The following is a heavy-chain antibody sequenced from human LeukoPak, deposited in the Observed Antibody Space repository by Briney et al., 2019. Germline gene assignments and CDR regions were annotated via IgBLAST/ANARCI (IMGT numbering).Heavy chain of an antibody. CDR3: ARDYGSGSYYN. CDR1: GGSISNNY. CDR2: VYSTGST. D-gene: IGHD3-10*01. J-gene: IGHJ4*02. Sequence: SGTLSLTCNVSGGSISNNYWTWIRQPPGKGLEWIGYVYSTGSTNYNPSLKSRVTISVDTSKNQFSLQLASVTAADTAVYYCARDYGSGSYYNWGQGTLVTVSS. V-gene: IGHV4-59*01.